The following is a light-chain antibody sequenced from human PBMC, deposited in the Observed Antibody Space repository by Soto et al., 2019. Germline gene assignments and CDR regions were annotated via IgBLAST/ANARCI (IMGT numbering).Light chain of an antibody. CDR2: GAY. V-gene: IGKV1-39*01. J-gene: IGKJ1*01. CDR3: HQFGYSPRT. Sequence: DIQMTQSPSSLSASLGDRVSVTCRASQSISTYLNWFQQRPGKAPKLLIYGAYTLQDGVPSRFSGSGSETEFTLTISSLQPEDFATYYCHQFGYSPRTFGQGTKVDI. CDR1: QSISTY.